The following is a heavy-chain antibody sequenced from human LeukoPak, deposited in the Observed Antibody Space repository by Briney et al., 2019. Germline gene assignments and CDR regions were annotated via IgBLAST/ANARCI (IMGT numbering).Heavy chain of an antibody. D-gene: IGHD6-6*01. J-gene: IGHJ5*02. CDR3: AREGLSIAAQRRVHWFDP. CDR2: IIPIFGTA. CDR1: GGTFRSYA. Sequence: SVKVSCKASGGTFRSYAISWVRQAPGQGLEWMGGIIPIFGTANYAQKFQGRVTITADESTSTAYMELSSLRSEDTAVYYCAREGLSIAAQRRVHWFDPWGQGTLVTVSS. V-gene: IGHV1-69*13.